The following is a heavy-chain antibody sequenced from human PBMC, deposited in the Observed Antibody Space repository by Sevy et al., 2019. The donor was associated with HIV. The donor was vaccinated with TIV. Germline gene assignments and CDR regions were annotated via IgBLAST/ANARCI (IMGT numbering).Heavy chain of an antibody. V-gene: IGHV1-18*01. CDR3: ARGVLLWFGELFNQDLPNYYYGMDV. Sequence: ASVKVSCKASGYTFTSYGISWVRQAPGQGLEWMGWISAYNGNTNYVQKLQGRVTMTTDTSTSTAYMELRSLRSDDTAVYYCARGVLLWFGELFNQDLPNYYYGMDVWGQGTTVTVSS. CDR2: ISAYNGNT. J-gene: IGHJ6*02. D-gene: IGHD3-10*01. CDR1: GYTFTSYG.